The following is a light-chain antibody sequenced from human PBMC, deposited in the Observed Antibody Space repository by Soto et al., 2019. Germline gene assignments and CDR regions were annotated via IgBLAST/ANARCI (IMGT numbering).Light chain of an antibody. J-gene: IGKJ5*01. V-gene: IGKV3-15*01. Sequence: EIVMTQSPATLSVSPWERATLTCRASQSVSINLAWYQQKPGQAPRLLIYGASSRATGIPARFSGSGSGTDFTLTISRLEPEDFAVYYCQQRSNWPITFGQGTRLEIK. CDR1: QSVSIN. CDR3: QQRSNWPIT. CDR2: GAS.